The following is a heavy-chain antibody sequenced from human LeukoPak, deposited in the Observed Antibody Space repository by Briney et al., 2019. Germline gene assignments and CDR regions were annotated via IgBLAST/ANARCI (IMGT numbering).Heavy chain of an antibody. D-gene: IGHD2-2*01. CDR1: GYTFTSYY. Sequence: ASVKVSCKASGYTFTSYYMHWVRQAPGQGLEWMGWINPNSGGTNYAQKFQGRVTMTRDTSISTAYMELSRLRSDDTAVYYCARGYIVVVPAATDAFDIWGQGTMVTVSS. CDR2: INPNSGGT. V-gene: IGHV1-2*02. J-gene: IGHJ3*02. CDR3: ARGYIVVVPAATDAFDI.